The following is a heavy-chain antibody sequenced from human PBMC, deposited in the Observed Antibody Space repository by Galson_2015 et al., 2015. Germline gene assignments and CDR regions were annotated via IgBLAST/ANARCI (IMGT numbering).Heavy chain of an antibody. J-gene: IGHJ4*02. CDR2: IYYSGST. D-gene: IGHD3-22*01. V-gene: IGHV4-30-4*01. CDR1: GGSITSGDYY. Sequence: TLSLTCTVSGGSITSGDYYWSWIRQPPGKGLEWIGYIYYSGSTYYNPSLKSRVTMSVDTSKNQFSLNLNSVTAADTAVYYCASEDLLLRCFDYWGQGTLVTVSS. CDR3: ASEDLLLRCFDY.